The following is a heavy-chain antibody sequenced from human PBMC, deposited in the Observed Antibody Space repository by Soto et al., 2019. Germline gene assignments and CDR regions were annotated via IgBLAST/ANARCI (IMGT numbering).Heavy chain of an antibody. CDR3: ARDRDTAMVVY. Sequence: ASVKVSCKASGGTFSSYAISWVRQAPGQGLEWMGGIIANIGTANYAQKFQGRVTITADASTSTAYMELRSLRSDDTAVYYCARDRDTAMVVYWGQGTLVTVSS. CDR2: IIANIGTA. V-gene: IGHV1-69*13. J-gene: IGHJ4*02. CDR1: GGTFSSYA. D-gene: IGHD5-18*01.